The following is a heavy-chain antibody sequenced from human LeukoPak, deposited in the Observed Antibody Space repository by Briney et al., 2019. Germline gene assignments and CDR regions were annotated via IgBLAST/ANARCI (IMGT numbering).Heavy chain of an antibody. D-gene: IGHD3-10*01. CDR3: AVIDSTLVRFDF. CDR1: GFIVSGDF. J-gene: IGHJ4*02. V-gene: IGHV3-23*01. CDR2: ISGPGGGT. Sequence: GGSLRLSCAASGFIVSGDFMSWVRQTPGKGLQWISAISGPGGGTYYADSMEGRFTISRDNSKNTLFLQMNSLRAEDTAKYYCAVIDSTLVRFDFWGRGTHVIVSS.